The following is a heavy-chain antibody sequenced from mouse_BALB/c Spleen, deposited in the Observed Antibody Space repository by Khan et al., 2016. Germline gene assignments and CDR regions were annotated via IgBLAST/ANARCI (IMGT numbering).Heavy chain of an antibody. V-gene: IGHV1-7*01. CDR2: INPGSNYT. CDR3: ARWGYGNYLYQAMDY. D-gene: IGHD2-10*02. Sequence: QVQLQQSGAELAKPGASVKMSCKASGYTFTRFWMHWVKQRPGQGLEWIGYINPGSNYTDYNQNFKDKATLTADKSSSTAYMLLSSWTSEGSAVYFCARWGYGNYLYQAMDYWGQGISVTVSS. J-gene: IGHJ4*01. CDR1: GYTFTRFW.